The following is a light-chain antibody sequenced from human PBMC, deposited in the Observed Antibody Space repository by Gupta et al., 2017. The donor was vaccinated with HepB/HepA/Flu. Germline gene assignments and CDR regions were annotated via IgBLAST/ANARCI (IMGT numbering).Light chain of an antibody. Sequence: EMVLTQSSATLSLSPGERATLSCGASQSVRNYLAWYQQKPGQDPRLLIYDASKRATGIPARFSGSGSGVDFTLTISTIEPEDFAVYYCQQRSSWPSLTFGGGTKVEIK. V-gene: IGKV3-11*01. CDR3: QQRSSWPSLT. CDR1: QSVRNY. J-gene: IGKJ4*01. CDR2: DAS.